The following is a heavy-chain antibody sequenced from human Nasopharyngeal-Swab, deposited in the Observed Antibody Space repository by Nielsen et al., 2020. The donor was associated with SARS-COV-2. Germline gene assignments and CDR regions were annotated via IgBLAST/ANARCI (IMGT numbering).Heavy chain of an antibody. J-gene: IGHJ4*02. Sequence: GESLKISWAASGFTFSSYAMSWVRQAPGKGLEWVSVIYSGCSSTYYAHSVKGRFTNSRDNSKNTLYLQMNSLRAEDTAVYYCAKDRGGATVYWGQGTLVTVSS. D-gene: IGHD1-26*01. V-gene: IGHV3-23*03. CDR3: AKDRGGATVY. CDR2: IYSGCSST. CDR1: GFTFSSYA.